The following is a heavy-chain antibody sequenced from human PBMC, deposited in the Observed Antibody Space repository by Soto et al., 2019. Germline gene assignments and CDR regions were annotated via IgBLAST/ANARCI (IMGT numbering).Heavy chain of an antibody. CDR2: IYYRGNT. V-gene: IGHV4-30-4*01. CDR1: SGSISSADYY. D-gene: IGHD6-13*01. CDR3: ARGTEPNSSSWLRY. Sequence: SETLSLTCTVSSGSISSADYYWSWIRQPPGKGLEWIGYIYYRGNTYYNPSLKSRVSISLHTSENQFSLKVNSVTAADTAVYYCARGTEPNSSSWLRYWGQGTLVTVSS. J-gene: IGHJ4*02.